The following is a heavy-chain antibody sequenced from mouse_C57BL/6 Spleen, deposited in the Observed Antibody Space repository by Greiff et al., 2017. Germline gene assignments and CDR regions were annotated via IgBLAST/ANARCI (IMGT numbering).Heavy chain of an antibody. CDR1: GFTFSSYG. CDR2: ISSGGSYT. V-gene: IGHV5-6*01. Sequence: EVQLVESGGDLVKPGGSLKLSCAASGFTFSSYGMSWVRQTPDKRLEWVATISSGGSYTYYPDSVKGRFTISRDNAKNTLYLQMSSLKSEDTAMYYCARDPWAYWGQGTLVTVSA. J-gene: IGHJ3*01. CDR3: ARDPWAY.